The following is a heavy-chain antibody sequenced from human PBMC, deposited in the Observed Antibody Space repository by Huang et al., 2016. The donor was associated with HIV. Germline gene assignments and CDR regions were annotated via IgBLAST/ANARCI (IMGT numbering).Heavy chain of an antibody. D-gene: IGHD3-10*01. Sequence: EVQLVQSGAEVKKPGESLKISCKGSGYRFRSNWIGWVRQMPGKGLEWMGIIYPGNSDTRYSPACQGQVTISADKSINTAYLQWSSLKAPDTAMYYCARLIGSPSFYYGLDVWGQGTTVTVSS. V-gene: IGHV5-51*01. CDR2: IYPGNSDT. CDR1: GYRFRSNW. CDR3: ARLIGSPSFYYGLDV. J-gene: IGHJ6*02.